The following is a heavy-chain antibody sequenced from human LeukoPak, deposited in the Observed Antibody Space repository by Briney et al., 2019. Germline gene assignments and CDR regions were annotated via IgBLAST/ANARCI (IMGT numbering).Heavy chain of an antibody. CDR3: ARGPNSDFWSGYSHYMDV. D-gene: IGHD3-3*01. CDR2: INGSGGST. CDR1: GFAFNNYV. V-gene: IGHV3-23*01. Sequence: PGGSLRLSCAASGFAFNNYVINWVRQAPGKGLEWVSGINGSGGSTYYAASVRGRFIISRDSSKNTIFLQMSSLRAEDTAAYYCARGPNSDFWSGYSHYMDVWGKGTTAFVSS. J-gene: IGHJ6*03.